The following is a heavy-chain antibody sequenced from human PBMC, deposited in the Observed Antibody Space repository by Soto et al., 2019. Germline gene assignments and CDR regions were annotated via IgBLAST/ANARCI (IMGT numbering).Heavy chain of an antibody. D-gene: IGHD3-16*02. CDR2: IKHDGSEK. CDR1: GFTFSSYW. Sequence: EVQLVESGGGLVQPGGSLRLSCAASGFTFSSYWMSWVRQAPGKGLEWVANIKHDGSEKYYVDSVKGRFTISRDNAKNSLYLQMNSLRAEDTAVYYCASPGALLGGVIDDAFDFWGQGRMVTVSS. V-gene: IGHV3-7*01. J-gene: IGHJ3*01. CDR3: ASPGALLGGVIDDAFDF.